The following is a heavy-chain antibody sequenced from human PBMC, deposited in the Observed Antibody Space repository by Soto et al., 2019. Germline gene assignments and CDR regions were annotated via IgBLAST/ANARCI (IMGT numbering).Heavy chain of an antibody. D-gene: IGHD6-13*01. V-gene: IGHV5-51*03. CDR2: IYPGDSDT. CDR3: ARPRSSSRNYYGMAV. J-gene: IGHJ6*02. CDR1: GYSFTSYW. Sequence: EVQLVQSGAEVKKPGESLKISCKGSGYSFTSYWIGWVRQMPGKGLEWMGIIYPGDSDTRYSPSFQGQVTISADKSISTAYRQWSSLKASDTAMYYCARPRSSSRNYYGMAVWGQGTTVTVSS.